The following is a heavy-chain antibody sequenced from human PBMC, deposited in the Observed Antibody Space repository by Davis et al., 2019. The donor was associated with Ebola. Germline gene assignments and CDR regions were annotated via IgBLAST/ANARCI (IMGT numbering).Heavy chain of an antibody. CDR3: ARHRSVSSSWSGFDP. V-gene: IGHV5-51*01. D-gene: IGHD6-13*01. CDR1: GYSFTSYW. J-gene: IGHJ5*02. CDR2: IYPGDSDT. Sequence: PGGSLRLSCKGSGYSFTSYWIGWVRQMPGKGLEWMGIIYPGDSDTRYSPSFQGQVTISADKSISTAYLQWSSLKASDTAMYYCARHRSVSSSWSGFDPWGQGTLVTVSS.